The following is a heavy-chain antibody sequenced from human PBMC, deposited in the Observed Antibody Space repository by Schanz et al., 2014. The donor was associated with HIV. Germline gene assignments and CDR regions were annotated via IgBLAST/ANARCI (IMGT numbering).Heavy chain of an antibody. CDR3: ARDLHDYGDARTDY. D-gene: IGHD4-17*01. CDR1: GFTFDNYG. CDR2: MSYDGIRK. Sequence: QVQLVESGGGVVQPGRSLRLSCVASGFTFDNYGMHWVRQAPGKGLEWVAVMSYDGIRKNYADSVKGRFTISRDNSKNTLYLQVKSLRAEDTAVYYCARDLHDYGDARTDYWGQGILVTVSS. V-gene: IGHV3-30*03. J-gene: IGHJ4*02.